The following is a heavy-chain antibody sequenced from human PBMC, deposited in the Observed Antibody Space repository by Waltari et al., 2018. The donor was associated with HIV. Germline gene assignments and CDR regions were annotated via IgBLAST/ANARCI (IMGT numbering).Heavy chain of an antibody. J-gene: IGHJ4*02. V-gene: IGHV4-39*07. Sequence: QLQVQESGPGLMKPSETLSLTCTVSGGSISSRDYYWGWIRQPPGKGLEWIGIIFYSGNTYSNPSLKSRVTISVDTSKSQFSLNLSSVTAADTAVYYCARQWLALYFDYWGQGTLVTVSS. D-gene: IGHD6-19*01. CDR1: GGSISSRDYY. CDR2: IFYSGNT. CDR3: ARQWLALYFDY.